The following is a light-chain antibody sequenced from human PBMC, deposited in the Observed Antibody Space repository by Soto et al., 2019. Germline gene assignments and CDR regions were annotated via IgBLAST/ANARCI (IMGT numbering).Light chain of an antibody. CDR3: AAWDDSLNGVV. J-gene: IGLJ2*01. CDR1: SSNIGSNT. V-gene: IGLV1-44*01. Sequence: QAVVTQPPSPSGTPGQRVTISCSGSSSNIGSNTVNWYQQLPGTAPKLLIYNNNQRPSGVPDRFSGSKSGTSASLAISGLQSEDEADYYCAAWDDSLNGVVFGGGTKLTVL. CDR2: NNN.